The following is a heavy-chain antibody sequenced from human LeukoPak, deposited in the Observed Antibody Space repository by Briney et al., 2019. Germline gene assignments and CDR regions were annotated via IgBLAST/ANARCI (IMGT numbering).Heavy chain of an antibody. D-gene: IGHD3-22*01. J-gene: IGHJ4*02. CDR2: INSDGSST. Sequence: GGCLRLSCAASGFTFSTFWMHWVRQAPGKGLVWVSGINSDGSSTTYADTVKGRFTISRDNAKNTLYLQMNSLRAEDTAVYYCAKDRDDTMIVVVTFDYWGQGTLVTVSS. CDR3: AKDRDDTMIVVVTFDY. V-gene: IGHV3-74*03. CDR1: GFTFSTFW.